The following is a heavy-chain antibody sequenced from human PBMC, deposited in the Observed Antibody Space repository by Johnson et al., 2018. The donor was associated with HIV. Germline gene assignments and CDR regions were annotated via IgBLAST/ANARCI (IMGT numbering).Heavy chain of an antibody. CDR2: IGTAGDT. V-gene: IGHV3-13*01. J-gene: IGHJ3*02. Sequence: VQLVESGGGLVQPGGSLRLSCAASGFTLSSYDMHWVRQATGKGLEWVSAIGTAGDTYYPGSVKGRFTISRDNSKNTLYLQMNSLRAEDTAVYYCTTDQGYYGDAFDIWGQGTMVTVSS. CDR1: GFTLSSYD. D-gene: IGHD3-10*01. CDR3: TTDQGYYGDAFDI.